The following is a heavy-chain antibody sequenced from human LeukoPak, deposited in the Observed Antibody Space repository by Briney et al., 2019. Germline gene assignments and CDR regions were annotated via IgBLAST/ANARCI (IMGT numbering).Heavy chain of an antibody. Sequence: SETLSLTCTVSGGSISSSSYYWGWIRQPPGKGLEWIGSIYYSGSTYYNPSLKSRVTISVDTSTNQFSLKLSSVTAADTAVYYCARGVATPSDYWGQGALVTVSS. V-gene: IGHV4-39*07. J-gene: IGHJ4*02. D-gene: IGHD5-12*01. CDR2: IYYSGST. CDR3: ARGVATPSDY. CDR1: GGSISSSSYY.